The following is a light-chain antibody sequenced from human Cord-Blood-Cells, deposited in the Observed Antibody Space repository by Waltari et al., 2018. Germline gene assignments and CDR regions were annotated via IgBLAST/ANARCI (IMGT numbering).Light chain of an antibody. CDR3: QQSYSTPT. Sequence: DIQMTQSPSSLSASVGDRVTIPCRASQSISSYLNWYLQEPGKAPKSLLYAASSLQSGVPSRFSVSGSGTDFTLTISSLQPEDFATYYCQQSYSTPTFGQGTKVEIK. J-gene: IGKJ1*01. V-gene: IGKV1-39*01. CDR1: QSISSY. CDR2: AAS.